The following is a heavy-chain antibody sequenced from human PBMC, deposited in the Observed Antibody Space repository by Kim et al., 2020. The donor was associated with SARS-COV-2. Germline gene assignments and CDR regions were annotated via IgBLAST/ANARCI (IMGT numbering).Heavy chain of an antibody. V-gene: IGHV1-2*02. D-gene: IGHD2-2*01. J-gene: IGHJ4*02. CDR3: ARDVGYCSSTSCYPDY. Sequence: ASVKVSCKASGYTFSGYYMHWVRQAPGQGFEWMGWINPNSGGTNHAQKFQGRVTMTRDTSISTAYMELSRLRSDDTAVYYCARDVGYCSSTSCYPDYWGQGTLVTVSS. CDR2: INPNSGGT. CDR1: GYTFSGYY.